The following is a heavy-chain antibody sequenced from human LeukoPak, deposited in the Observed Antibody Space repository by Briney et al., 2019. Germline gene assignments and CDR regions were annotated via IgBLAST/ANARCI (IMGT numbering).Heavy chain of an antibody. CDR2: NSDGTIN. J-gene: IGHJ4*02. Sequence: GGSLRLSCAASGFTLSSYWMHWVRRAPGKGLLWVSRNSDGTINYADSVKGRLTVSRDNAKNTLYLQMNSLRPEDTAVYYCARDDTVNYWGQGTLVTVSS. D-gene: IGHD4-17*01. CDR3: ARDDTVNY. V-gene: IGHV3-74*01. CDR1: GFTLSSYW.